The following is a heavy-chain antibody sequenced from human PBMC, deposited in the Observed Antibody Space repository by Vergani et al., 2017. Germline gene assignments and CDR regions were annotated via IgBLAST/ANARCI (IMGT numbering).Heavy chain of an antibody. Sequence: QVHLQQRGAGVLKPSETLSLTCGVIGGSLSGYFWSWIRQPPGRGLEGIGEITAIGSAKYSPSATSRVTISVDTSRGEFTLTVTSVTAADTGLYFCASRRPRLNLGSKSIAGTFDSWGQGTLVTVSS. CDR1: GGSLSGYF. V-gene: IGHV4-34*02. CDR3: ASRRPRLNLGSKSIAGTFDS. D-gene: IGHD3-10*01. J-gene: IGHJ4*02. CDR2: ITAIGSA.